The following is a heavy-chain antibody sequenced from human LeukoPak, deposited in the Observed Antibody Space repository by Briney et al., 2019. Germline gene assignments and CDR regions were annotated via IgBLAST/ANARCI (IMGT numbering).Heavy chain of an antibody. CDR3: ARGNSSSVEYFQH. D-gene: IGHD6-13*01. CDR2: ISYDGSNK. Sequence: GGSLRLSCAASGFTFSSYAMHWVRQAPGKGLEWVAVISYDGSNKYYADSVKGRFTIPRDNSKNTLYLQMNSLRAEGTAVFYCARGNSSSVEYFQHWGQGTLVTVSS. CDR1: GFTFSSYA. J-gene: IGHJ1*01. V-gene: IGHV3-30*04.